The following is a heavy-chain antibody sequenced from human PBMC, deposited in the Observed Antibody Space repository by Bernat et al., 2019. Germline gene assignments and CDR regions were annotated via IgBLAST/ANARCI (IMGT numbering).Heavy chain of an antibody. CDR1: GFTFSSYG. D-gene: IGHD6-25*01. CDR2: ISGSGDST. V-gene: IGHV3-23*04. Sequence: VQLVESGGGLVQPGGSLRLSCTAPGFTFSSYGMSWVRQAPGKGLEWVSAISGSGDSTYYAESVKGRFSIYRDNSKNTVYLQMNSLRAEDTDVYYCAKDRPGRGGSGYYHSDYWGQGTLVTVSS. CDR3: AKDRPGRGGSGYYHSDY. J-gene: IGHJ4*02.